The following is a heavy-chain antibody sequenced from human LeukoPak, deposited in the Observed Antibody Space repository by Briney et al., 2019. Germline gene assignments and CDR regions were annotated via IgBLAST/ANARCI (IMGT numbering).Heavy chain of an antibody. D-gene: IGHD4-23*01. CDR1: GFTFSSYA. Sequence: GGSLRLSCAASGFTFSSYAMSWVRQPPGKWLELVSAISGSGGSTYYADSVKGRFTISRDNSKNTLYLQMNSLRAEDTAVYYCAKPLGNSGENYFDYWGQGTLVTVSS. V-gene: IGHV3-23*01. J-gene: IGHJ4*02. CDR3: AKPLGNSGENYFDY. CDR2: ISGSGGST.